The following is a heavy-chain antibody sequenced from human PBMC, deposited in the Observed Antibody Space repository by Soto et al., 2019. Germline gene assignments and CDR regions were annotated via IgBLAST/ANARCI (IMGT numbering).Heavy chain of an antibody. CDR3: AKGQLAYYYYYGMDV. CDR2: ISWNSGSI. Sequence: GGSLRPSCAASGFTFDDYARHWVRQAPGKGLEWVSGISWNSGSIGYADSVKGRFTISRDNAKNSLYLQMNSLRAEDTALYYCAKGQLAYYYYYGMDVWGQGTTVTVSS. CDR1: GFTFDDYA. D-gene: IGHD6-13*01. V-gene: IGHV3-9*01. J-gene: IGHJ6*02.